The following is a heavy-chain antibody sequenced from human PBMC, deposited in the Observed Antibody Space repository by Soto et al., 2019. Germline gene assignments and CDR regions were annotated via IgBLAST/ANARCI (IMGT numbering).Heavy chain of an antibody. D-gene: IGHD2-21*02. CDR2: ISSSGSTI. J-gene: IGHJ6*02. V-gene: IGHV3-11*01. CDR3: AREQPVLVTAISYYYGMDV. CDR1: GFTFSDYY. Sequence: GGSLRLSCAASGFTFSDYYMSWIRQAPGKGLEWVSYISSSGSTIYYADSVKGRFTISRDNAKNSLYLQMNSLRAEDTAVYYCAREQPVLVTAISYYYGMDVWGQGTTVTVSS.